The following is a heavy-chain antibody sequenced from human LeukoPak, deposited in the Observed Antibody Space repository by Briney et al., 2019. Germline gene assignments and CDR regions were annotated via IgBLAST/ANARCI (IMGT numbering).Heavy chain of an antibody. CDR3: ARAWGSIAVAAIDY. CDR2: ISAYNGNT. Sequence: ASVKVSCKASGYTFTSYGISWVRQAPGQGLEWMGWISAYNGNTNYAQKLQGRVTMTTDTSTSTAYMELRSLRSDDTAVYFCARAWGSIAVAAIDYWGQGTLVTVSS. J-gene: IGHJ4*02. CDR1: GYTFTSYG. D-gene: IGHD6-19*01. V-gene: IGHV1-18*04.